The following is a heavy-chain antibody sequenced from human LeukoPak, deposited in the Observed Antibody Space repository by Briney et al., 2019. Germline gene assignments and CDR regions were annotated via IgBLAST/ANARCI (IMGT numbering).Heavy chain of an antibody. D-gene: IGHD5-12*01. CDR2: ISWDGGST. V-gene: IGHV3-43D*03. CDR3: AKGGEVGTIPGWYFYY. CDR1: GFTFDDYA. Sequence: GGSLRLSCAASGFTFDDYAMHWVRQAPGKGLEWVSLISWDGGSTYYADSVKGRFTISRDNSKNSLYLQMNSLRAEDTGLYSCAKGGEVGTIPGWYFYYWGQGTLVTVSS. J-gene: IGHJ4*02.